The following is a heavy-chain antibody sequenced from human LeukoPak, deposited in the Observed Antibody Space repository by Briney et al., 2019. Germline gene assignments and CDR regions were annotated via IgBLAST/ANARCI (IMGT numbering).Heavy chain of an antibody. CDR2: IYHSGST. CDR1: GYSISSGYY. Sequence: SETLSLTCTVSGYSISSGYYWGWIRQPPGKGLEWIGSIYHSGSTYYNPSLKSRVTISVDTSKNQFSLKLSSVTAADTAVYYCARRKRDFWSGYYVIGFDPWGQGTLVTVSS. V-gene: IGHV4-38-2*02. D-gene: IGHD3-3*01. J-gene: IGHJ5*02. CDR3: ARRKRDFWSGYYVIGFDP.